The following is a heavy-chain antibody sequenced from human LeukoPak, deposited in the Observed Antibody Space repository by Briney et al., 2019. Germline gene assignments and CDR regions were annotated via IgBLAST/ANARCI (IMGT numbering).Heavy chain of an antibody. J-gene: IGHJ4*02. CDR1: GGTFSSYA. D-gene: IGHD2-2*01. CDR3: AKDSFVVVPAAMGGYFDY. V-gene: IGHV1-69*13. CDR2: IIPIFGTA. Sequence: GASVKVSCKASGGTFSSYAISWVRQAPGQGLEWMGGIIPIFGTANYAQKFQGRVTITADESTSTAYMELSSLRSEDTAVYYCAKDSFVVVPAAMGGYFDYWGQGTLVTVSS.